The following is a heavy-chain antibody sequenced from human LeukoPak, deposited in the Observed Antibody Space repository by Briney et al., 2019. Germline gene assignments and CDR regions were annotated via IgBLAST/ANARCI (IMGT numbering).Heavy chain of an antibody. V-gene: IGHV3-11*06. CDR3: ARGGPDY. Sequence: SVKGRFTISRDNAKNSLYLQMNSLRAEDTAVYYCARGGPDYWGQGTLVTVSS. D-gene: IGHD3-10*01. J-gene: IGHJ4*02.